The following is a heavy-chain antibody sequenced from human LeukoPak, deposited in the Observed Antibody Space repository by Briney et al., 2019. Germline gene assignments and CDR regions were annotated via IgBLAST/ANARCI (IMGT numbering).Heavy chain of an antibody. J-gene: IGHJ4*02. CDR2: ISYDGSNK. Sequence: GGSLRLSCAASGFTFGSYAMHWVRQAPSKGLEWVAVISYDGSNKYYADSVKGRFTISRDNSKNTLYLQMNSLRAEDTAVYYCASDSGSYYGHDYWGQGTLVTVSS. D-gene: IGHD1-26*01. CDR1: GFTFGSYA. V-gene: IGHV3-30*04. CDR3: ASDSGSYYGHDY.